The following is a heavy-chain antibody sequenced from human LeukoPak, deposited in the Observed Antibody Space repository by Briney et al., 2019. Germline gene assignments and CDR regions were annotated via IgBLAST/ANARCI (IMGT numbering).Heavy chain of an antibody. CDR3: AKDGYCSGGSCYEATNWFDP. Sequence: GGSLRLSCAASGFTFSSYAMSWVRQAPGKGLEWVSAISGSGGSTYYADSVKGRFTISRDNSKSTLYLQMNSLRAEDTAVYYCAKDGYCSGGSCYEATNWFDPWGQGTLVTVSS. V-gene: IGHV3-23*01. CDR1: GFTFSSYA. CDR2: ISGSGGST. J-gene: IGHJ5*02. D-gene: IGHD2-15*01.